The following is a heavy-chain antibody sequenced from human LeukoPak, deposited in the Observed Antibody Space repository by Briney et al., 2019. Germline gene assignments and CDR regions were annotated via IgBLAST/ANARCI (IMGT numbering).Heavy chain of an antibody. V-gene: IGHV4-59*01. CDR3: ARFTYYYDSSGYYPTRAFDY. CDR1: GGSISSYY. CDR2: IYYSGST. Sequence: SETLSLTRTVSGGSISSYYWSWIRQPPGKGLEWIGYIYYSGSTNYNPSLKSRVTISVDTSKNQFSLKLSSVTAADTAVYYCARFTYYYDSSGYYPTRAFDYWGQGTLVTVSS. D-gene: IGHD3-22*01. J-gene: IGHJ4*02.